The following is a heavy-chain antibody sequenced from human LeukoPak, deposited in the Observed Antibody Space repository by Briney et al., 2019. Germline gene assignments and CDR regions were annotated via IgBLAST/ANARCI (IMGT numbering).Heavy chain of an antibody. Sequence: GGSLRLSCAASGFAFSIHAMSWVRQAPGKGMDWVSAISGSGGSTYYADSVKGWFTISRDNSKNTLYLQMNSLRAKDTAVYYCAKEGDNTYYGYAWDYWRQGTLVTVSS. CDR3: AKEGDNTYYGYAWDY. D-gene: IGHD3-16*01. CDR2: ISGSGGST. V-gene: IGHV3-23*01. J-gene: IGHJ4*02. CDR1: GFAFSIHA.